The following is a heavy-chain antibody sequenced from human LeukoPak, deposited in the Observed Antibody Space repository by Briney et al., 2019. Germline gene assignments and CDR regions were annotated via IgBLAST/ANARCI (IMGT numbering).Heavy chain of an antibody. V-gene: IGHV4-34*01. Sequence: SETLSPTCAVYGGSFSGYYWSWIRQPPGKGVEWIGEINHSGSTNYNPSLKSRVTISVDTSKNQFSLKLSSVTAADTAVYYCARTGAGGWYAYYYYYMDVWGKGTTVTVSS. D-gene: IGHD6-19*01. CDR3: ARTGAGGWYAYYYYYMDV. CDR1: GGSFSGYY. J-gene: IGHJ6*03. CDR2: INHSGST.